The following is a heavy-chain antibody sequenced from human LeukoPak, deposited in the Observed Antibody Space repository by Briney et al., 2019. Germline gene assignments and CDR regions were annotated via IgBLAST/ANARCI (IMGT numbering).Heavy chain of an antibody. D-gene: IGHD3-10*01. V-gene: IGHV3-7*01. CDR1: GFTFSTYW. J-gene: IGHJ4*02. CDR2: MRRDGNEI. CDR3: ARGSYGSGSYYNADFDY. Sequence: GGSLRLSCSASGFTFSTYWMSWVRQAPGKGLEWVANMRRDGNEIYYLDSVRGRFTISRDNAKNSLYLQMNSLRAEDTAVYYCARGSYGSGSYYNADFDYWGQGTLVTVSS.